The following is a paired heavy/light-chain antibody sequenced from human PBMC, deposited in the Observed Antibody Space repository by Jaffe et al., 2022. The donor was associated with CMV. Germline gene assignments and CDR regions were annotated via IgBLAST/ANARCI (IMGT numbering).Light chain of an antibody. Sequence: SSELTQDPAVSVALGQTVRITCQGDSLRSYYASWYQQKPGQAPVLVIYGKNNRPSGIPDRFSGSSSGNTASLTITGAQAEDEADYYCNSRDSSGNSWVFGGGTKLTVL. CDR2: GKN. V-gene: IGLV3-19*01. CDR1: SLRSYY. CDR3: NSRDSSGNSWV. J-gene: IGLJ3*02.
Heavy chain of an antibody. D-gene: IGHD5-18*01. V-gene: IGHV1-46*01. CDR1: GYTFTSYY. J-gene: IGHJ6*03. CDR2: INPSGGST. Sequence: QVQLVQSGAEVKKPGASVKVSCKASGYTFTSYYMHWVRQAPGQGLEWMGIINPSGGSTSYAQKFQGRVTMTRDTSTSTVYMELSSLRSEDTAVYYCASPGGVDTAMVNDYYYMDVWGKGTTVTVSS. CDR3: ASPGGVDTAMVNDYYYMDV.